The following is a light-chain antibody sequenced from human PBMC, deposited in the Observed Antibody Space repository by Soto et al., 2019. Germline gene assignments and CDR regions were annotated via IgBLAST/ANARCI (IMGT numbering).Light chain of an antibody. CDR1: QSVAGS. J-gene: IGKJ1*01. V-gene: IGKV3-15*01. CDR2: GAS. CDR3: QHYANWFWT. Sequence: TQSLAALSLSPGARAFLSCRASQSVAGSLAWYQQKPGHAPRLLIYGASARATGIPARFSGSGSGAEYTLTISSLQSEDFAVYYCQHYANWFWTFGHGTKVDI.